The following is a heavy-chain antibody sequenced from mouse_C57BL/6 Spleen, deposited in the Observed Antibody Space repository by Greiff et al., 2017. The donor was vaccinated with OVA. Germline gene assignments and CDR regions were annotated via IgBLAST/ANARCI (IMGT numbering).Heavy chain of an antibody. V-gene: IGHV1-69*01. Sequence: VQLQQPGAELVMPGASVKLSCKASGYTFTSYWMHWVKQRPGQGLEWIGEIDPSDSYTNYNQKFKGKSTLTVDKSSSTAYMQLSSLTSEDSAVYYCARSYYYGSRGWYIDVWGTGTTVTVAS. CDR3: ARSYYYGSRGWYIDV. J-gene: IGHJ1*03. D-gene: IGHD1-1*01. CDR1: GYTFTSYW. CDR2: IDPSDSYT.